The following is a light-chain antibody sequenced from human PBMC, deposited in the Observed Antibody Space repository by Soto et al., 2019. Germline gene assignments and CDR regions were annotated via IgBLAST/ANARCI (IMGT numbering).Light chain of an antibody. Sequence: QSVLTQPPSASGTPGQKVTISWSGSSSNIGSNAVNWYQQVPGTAPKLLIYSDDQRPSGVPDRFSGSKSGTSASLAISGLQSEDEADYICAAWNDNLNGPSYVFGTGTKVTVL. CDR1: SSNIGSNA. CDR2: SDD. V-gene: IGLV1-44*01. J-gene: IGLJ1*01. CDR3: AAWNDNLNGPSYV.